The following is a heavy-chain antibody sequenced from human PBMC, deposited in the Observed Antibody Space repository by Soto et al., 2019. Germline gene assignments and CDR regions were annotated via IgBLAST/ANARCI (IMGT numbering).Heavy chain of an antibody. J-gene: IGHJ4*02. CDR1: GFNFSSYS. CDR3: ARDRPDIVLMVNAMLDY. Sequence: GGSLRLSCAASGFNFSSYSRNWVRQAPGKGLEWVSYISSSSSTIYYADSVKGRFTISRDNAKNSLYLQMNSLRAEDTAVYYCARDRPDIVLMVNAMLDYWGQGTLVTVSS. V-gene: IGHV3-48*01. D-gene: IGHD2-8*01. CDR2: ISSSSSTI.